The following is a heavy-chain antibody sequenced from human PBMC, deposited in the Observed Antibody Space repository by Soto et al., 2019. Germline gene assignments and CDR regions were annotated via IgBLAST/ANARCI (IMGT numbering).Heavy chain of an antibody. D-gene: IGHD6-19*01. V-gene: IGHV6-1*01. CDR2: TYYRSKWYH. CDR1: GDSVSSKTAA. CDR3: ARVGDNTGWFDY. J-gene: IGHJ4*02. Sequence: SQTLSLPCAISGDSVSSKTAAWNWIRQSPSRGLEWLGRTYYRSKWYHDYAVSMRSRITISPDTSKNQVSLQLNSVTPEDAAVYYCARVGDNTGWFDYWGQGTLVTVSS.